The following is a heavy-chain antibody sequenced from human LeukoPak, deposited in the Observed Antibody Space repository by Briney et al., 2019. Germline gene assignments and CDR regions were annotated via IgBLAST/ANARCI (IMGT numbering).Heavy chain of an antibody. V-gene: IGHV4-34*01. CDR2: INHSGST. CDR1: GGSFSGYY. CDR3: ARDNGAVPAAIDPDEGWYFDL. D-gene: IGHD2-2*02. Sequence: SETLSLTCAVYGGSFSGYYWSWIRQPPGKGLEWIGEINHSGSTNYNPSLKSRVTISVDTSKNQFSLKLRSVTAADTAVYYCARDNGAVPAAIDPDEGWYFDLWGRGTLVTVSS. J-gene: IGHJ2*01.